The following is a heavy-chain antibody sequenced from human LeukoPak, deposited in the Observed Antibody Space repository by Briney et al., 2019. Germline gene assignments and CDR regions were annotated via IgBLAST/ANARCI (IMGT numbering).Heavy chain of an antibody. CDR3: ARIIAGFDAFDI. CDR2: ISPNSGGT. J-gene: IGHJ3*02. CDR1: GYTFTNYF. Sequence: ASVKVSCKASGYTFTNYFMHWVRQAPGQGLEWMGWISPNSGGTSYAQKFQGRVTMTRDTSITTAYMELNRLTSDDTAVYYCARIIAGFDAFDIWGQGTMVPVSS. D-gene: IGHD3-16*02. V-gene: IGHV1-2*02.